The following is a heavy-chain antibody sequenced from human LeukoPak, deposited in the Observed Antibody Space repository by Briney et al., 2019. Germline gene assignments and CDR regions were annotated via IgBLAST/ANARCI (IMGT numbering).Heavy chain of an antibody. CDR2: IIPIVGTA. D-gene: IGHD5-12*01. Sequence: SVKVSCKASGGTFISYAISWVRHAPGQGLEWMGGIIPIVGTANYAQNFQGGVTITTDESTSTAYMEVSSLRYEDTDVYYCARWTIVATKYYFDYWGKGILVTVSS. CDR3: ARWTIVATKYYFDY. J-gene: IGHJ4*02. V-gene: IGHV1-69*05. CDR1: GGTFISYA.